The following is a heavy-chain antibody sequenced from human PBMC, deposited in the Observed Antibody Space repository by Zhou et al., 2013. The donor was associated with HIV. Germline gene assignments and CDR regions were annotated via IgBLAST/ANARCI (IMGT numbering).Heavy chain of an antibody. D-gene: IGHD3-22*01. Sequence: QVQLVQSGAEVKKPGSSVKVSCKASGGTFSSYAISWVRQAPGQGLEWMGGIIPIFGTANYAQKFQGRVTITTDESTSTAYMELSSLRSEDTAVYYCARDREYYYDSSGYPSTLGFDPWGQGTLVTVSS. CDR1: GGTFSSYA. V-gene: IGHV1-69*05. J-gene: IGHJ5*02. CDR2: IIPIFGTA. CDR3: ARDREYYYDSSGYPSTLGFDP.